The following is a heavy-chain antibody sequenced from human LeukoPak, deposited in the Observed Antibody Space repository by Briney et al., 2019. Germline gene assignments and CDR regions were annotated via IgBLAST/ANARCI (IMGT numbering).Heavy chain of an antibody. V-gene: IGHV4-59*01. Sequence: SETLSLTCTVSGGSISSYYWSWIRQPPGKGLEWIGFIYYSGSTNYNPSLKSRVTISVDTSKNQFFLNLRSVTAADTAVYYCVRDPGIAAAGDPYWGQGTLVTVSS. CDR3: VRDPGIAAAGDPY. CDR2: IYYSGST. J-gene: IGHJ4*02. D-gene: IGHD6-13*01. CDR1: GGSISSYY.